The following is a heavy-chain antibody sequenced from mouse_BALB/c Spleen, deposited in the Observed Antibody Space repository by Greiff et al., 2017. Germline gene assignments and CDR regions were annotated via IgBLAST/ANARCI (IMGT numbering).Heavy chain of an antibody. CDR3: ARGITTAHFDY. D-gene: IGHD1-2*01. V-gene: IGHV5-6-5*01. CDR1: GFTLSSYA. J-gene: IGHJ2*01. Sequence: EVKLMESGGGLVKPGGSLKLSCAASGFTLSSYAMYWVRQTPEKRLEWVASISSGGSTYYPDSVKGRFTISRDNARNILYLQMSSLRSEDTAMYYCARGITTAHFDYWGQGTTLTVSS. CDR2: ISSGGST.